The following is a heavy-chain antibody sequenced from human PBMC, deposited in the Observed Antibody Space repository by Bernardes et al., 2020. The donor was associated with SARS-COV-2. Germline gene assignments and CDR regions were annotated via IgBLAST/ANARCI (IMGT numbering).Heavy chain of an antibody. Sequence: ETLSLTCTVSGGSISSYYWSWIRQPPGKGLEWIGYIYYSGSTNYNPSLKSRVTISVDTSKNQFSLKLSSVTAADTAVYYCARRGLSSSWYYFDYWGQGTLVTVSS. J-gene: IGHJ4*02. D-gene: IGHD6-13*01. V-gene: IGHV4-59*01. CDR2: IYYSGST. CDR3: ARRGLSSSWYYFDY. CDR1: GGSISSYY.